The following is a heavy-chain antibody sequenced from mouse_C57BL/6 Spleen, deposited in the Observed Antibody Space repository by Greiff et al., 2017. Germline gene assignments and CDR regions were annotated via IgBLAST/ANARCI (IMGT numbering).Heavy chain of an antibody. D-gene: IGHD1-1*01. CDR2: INPNNGGT. CDR3: ARTEGSSYFDY. J-gene: IGHJ2*01. V-gene: IGHV1-26*01. CDR1: GYTFTDYY. Sequence: VQLQQSGPELVKPGASVKISCKASGYTFTDYYMNWVKQSHGKSLEWIGDINPNNGGTSYNQKFKGKATLTVDKSSSTAYMELRSLTSEDSAVYYCARTEGSSYFDYWGQGTTLTVSS.